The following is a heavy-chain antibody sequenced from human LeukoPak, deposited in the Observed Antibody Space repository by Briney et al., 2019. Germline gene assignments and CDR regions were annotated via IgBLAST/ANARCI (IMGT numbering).Heavy chain of an antibody. CDR2: ISYDGSNK. CDR1: GFTFSSHA. V-gene: IGHV3-30-3*01. Sequence: GGSLRLSCAPSGFTFSSHAMNWVRQAPGKGLEWVAVISYDGSNKYYADSVKGRFTTARDNSKNTLYLQMNSLRTEDTALYYCARDGCYRAMDVWGQGTTVTVSS. CDR3: ARDGCYRAMDV. J-gene: IGHJ6*02. D-gene: IGHD3-10*01.